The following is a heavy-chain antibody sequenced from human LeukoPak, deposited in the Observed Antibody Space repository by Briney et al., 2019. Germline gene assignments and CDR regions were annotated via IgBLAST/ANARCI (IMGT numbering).Heavy chain of an antibody. CDR3: ARHGVATWFDP. J-gene: IGHJ5*02. Sequence: PSETLSLTCAVYGGSFSDYSWSWLRQPPGKGLEWIGEINHSGNTNCNPSLKSRVTMSVDTSKNQFSVKLSSVTAADTAVYYCARHGVATWFDPWGQGTLVTVSS. V-gene: IGHV4-34*01. CDR2: INHSGNT. D-gene: IGHD2-15*01. CDR1: GGSFSDYS.